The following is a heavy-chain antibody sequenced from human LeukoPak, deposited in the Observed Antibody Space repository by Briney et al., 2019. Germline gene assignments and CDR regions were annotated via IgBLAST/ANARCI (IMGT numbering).Heavy chain of an antibody. Sequence: GGSLRLSCVASGSFSDHYMDWVRQAPGKGREWIGRTKNRGESHITQYAASVNGRFTASRDDSKNSLYLRMNNLKTEDTAVYYCAVRGYSYGYPYWGQGTLVTVSS. V-gene: IGHV3-72*01. CDR2: TKNRGESHIT. CDR3: AVRGYSYGYPY. D-gene: IGHD5-18*01. CDR1: GSFSDHY. J-gene: IGHJ4*02.